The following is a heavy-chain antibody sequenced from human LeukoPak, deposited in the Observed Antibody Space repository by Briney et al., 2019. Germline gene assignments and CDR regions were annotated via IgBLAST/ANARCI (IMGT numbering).Heavy chain of an antibody. J-gene: IGHJ4*02. CDR1: GGSISSYY. D-gene: IGHD6-13*01. Sequence: SETLSLTCTVSGGSISSYYWSWVRQPPGKGLEWIGYIYYSGSTNYNPSLTSRVTISVDTSKNQFSLKLSSVTAADTAVYYCARDSSSTWPYYFDYWGQGTLVTVSS. CDR2: IYYSGST. CDR3: ARDSSSTWPYYFDY. V-gene: IGHV4-59*12.